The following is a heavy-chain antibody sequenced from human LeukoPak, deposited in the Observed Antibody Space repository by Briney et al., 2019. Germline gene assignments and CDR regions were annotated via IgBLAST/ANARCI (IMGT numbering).Heavy chain of an antibody. CDR3: ARDYSSGYYYGMDV. J-gene: IGHJ6*02. D-gene: IGHD6-19*01. Sequence: GGSLRLSCAASGFTFSSYAMSWVRQAPGKGLEWVSAISGSGGSTYYAASVKGRFTISRDNSKNTLYLQMNSLRAEDTAVYYCARDYSSGYYYGMDVWGQGTTVTVSS. CDR1: GFTFSSYA. V-gene: IGHV3-23*01. CDR2: ISGSGGST.